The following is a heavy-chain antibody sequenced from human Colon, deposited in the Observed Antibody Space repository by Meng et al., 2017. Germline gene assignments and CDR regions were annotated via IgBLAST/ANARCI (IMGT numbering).Heavy chain of an antibody. CDR1: GGFVSSGSHC. D-gene: IGHD1-26*01. J-gene: IGHJ4*02. CDR3: AGGAWELDY. Sequence: VQLQAWCAGMVKRSETLSLTCPVFGGFVSSGSHCWSWIRQSPGKGIEWIGYIDYSRSINYYSSLKSRVTMSVDTSKNQFSLNLSSVTAADTAVYYCAGGAWELDYWGQGTLVTVSS. CDR2: IDYSRSI. V-gene: IGHV4-61*01.